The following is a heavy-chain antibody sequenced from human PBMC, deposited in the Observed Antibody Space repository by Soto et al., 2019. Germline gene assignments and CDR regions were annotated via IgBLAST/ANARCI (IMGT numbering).Heavy chain of an antibody. CDR3: ARIPCSGGSCYWFDP. CDR1: GGSVSSGNYY. D-gene: IGHD2-15*01. J-gene: IGHJ5*02. Sequence: SSETLSLTCTVSGGSVSSGNYYWSWIRQPPGKGLEWIGYIYYSGSANYNPSLKSRVTISIDTSTNQFSLKLNSVTAADTALYYCARIPCSGGSCYWFDPWGQGTLVNVSS. CDR2: IYYSGSA. V-gene: IGHV4-61*01.